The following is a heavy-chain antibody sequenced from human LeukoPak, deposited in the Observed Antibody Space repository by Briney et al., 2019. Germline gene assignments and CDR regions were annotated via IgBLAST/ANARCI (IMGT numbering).Heavy chain of an antibody. Sequence: PSETLSLTCAVYGGSFSGYYWSWIRQPPGKGLEWIGEINHSGSTNYNPSLKSRVTISVDTSKNQFSLKLSSVTAANTAVYYCARAMTRVGATTFDYWGQGTLVTVSS. V-gene: IGHV4-34*01. D-gene: IGHD1-26*01. J-gene: IGHJ4*02. CDR3: ARAMTRVGATTFDY. CDR2: INHSGST. CDR1: GGSFSGYY.